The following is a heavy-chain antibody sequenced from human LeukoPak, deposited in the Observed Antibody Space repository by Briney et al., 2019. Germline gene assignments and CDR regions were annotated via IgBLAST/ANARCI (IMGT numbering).Heavy chain of an antibody. V-gene: IGHV1-69*13. D-gene: IGHD2-2*02. Sequence: GASVKVSCKASGGTFSSCAISWVRQAPGQGLEWMGGIIPIFGTANYAQKFQGRVTITADESTSTAYMELSSLRSEDTAVYYCASVPPPRGYTYYYYGMDVWGQGTTVTVSS. CDR3: ASVPPPRGYTYYYYGMDV. J-gene: IGHJ6*02. CDR2: IIPIFGTA. CDR1: GGTFSSCA.